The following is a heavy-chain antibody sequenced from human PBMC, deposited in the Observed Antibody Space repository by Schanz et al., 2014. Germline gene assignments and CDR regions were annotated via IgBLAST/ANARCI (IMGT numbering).Heavy chain of an antibody. J-gene: IGHJ5*02. CDR2: IIPILGIA. D-gene: IGHD2-2*01. V-gene: IGHV1-69*08. CDR1: GGTFSSYT. CDR3: ARDRRRYCSTASCLHDNWFDP. Sequence: QVQLVQSGAEVKKPGSSVKVSCKASGGTFSSYTISWVRQAPGQGLEWMGRIIPILGIANYAQNFQGRVTMTTDTSTGTAYMELRSLRSDDTAVYYCARDRRRYCSTASCLHDNWFDPWGQGVRVIVSS.